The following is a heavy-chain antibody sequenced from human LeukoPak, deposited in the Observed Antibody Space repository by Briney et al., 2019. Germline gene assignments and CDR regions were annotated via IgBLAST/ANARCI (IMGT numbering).Heavy chain of an antibody. CDR1: GFTFSSYS. J-gene: IGHJ6*02. D-gene: IGHD4-23*01. V-gene: IGHV3-21*04. CDR3: AKLQSDGLRTYYGMDV. Sequence: GGSLRLSCAASGFTFSSYSMNWVRQAPGKGLEWVSSISSSSSYIYYADSVKGRFTISRDNAKNSLYLQMNSLRAEDTAVYYCAKLQSDGLRTYYGMDVWGQGTTVTVSS. CDR2: ISSSSSYI.